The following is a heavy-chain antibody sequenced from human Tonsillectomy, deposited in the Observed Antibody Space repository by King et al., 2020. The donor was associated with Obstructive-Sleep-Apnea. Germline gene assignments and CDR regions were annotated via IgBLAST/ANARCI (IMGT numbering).Heavy chain of an antibody. D-gene: IGHD3-10*01. CDR2: ISWNSGSI. Sequence: VQLVESGGGLVQPGRSLRLSCAASGFTFHDYAMHWFRQAPGKGLEWVSGISWNSGSIGYADSVKGRFTISRDNAKNSLYLQMNSLRAEDTALYYCAKDTPGGSGSYSFDYWGQGTLVTVSS. CDR1: GFTFHDYA. CDR3: AKDTPGGSGSYSFDY. V-gene: IGHV3-9*01. J-gene: IGHJ4*02.